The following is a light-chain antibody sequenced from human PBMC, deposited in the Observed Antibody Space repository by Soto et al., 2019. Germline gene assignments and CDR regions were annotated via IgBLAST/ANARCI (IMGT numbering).Light chain of an antibody. CDR3: QQYNEWPT. Sequence: EIVMTQSPATLSVSPGDGATLSCRASRGVGNNIAWYQQKPGQAPRLLIYGASTRATDVPGRFSGSGFGTGFSLTISSLQPEDFAVYYCQQYNEWPTFGGGTKVEIK. CDR2: GAS. J-gene: IGKJ4*01. CDR1: RGVGNN. V-gene: IGKV3-15*01.